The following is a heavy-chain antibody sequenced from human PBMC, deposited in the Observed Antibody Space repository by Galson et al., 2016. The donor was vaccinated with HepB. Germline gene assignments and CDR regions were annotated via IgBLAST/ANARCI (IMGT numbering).Heavy chain of an antibody. CDR3: ARDPMRFAFDL. Sequence: SLRLSCAASGFIFISSWMSWVRQAPGKGPEWVANIDPDGSQTYYVDSVKGRFNISKDNAKNSLYLRMNSLRADDTAVYYCARDPMRFAFDLWGQGTMVTVSS. CDR2: IDPDGSQT. CDR1: GFIFISSW. J-gene: IGHJ3*01. V-gene: IGHV3-7*01.